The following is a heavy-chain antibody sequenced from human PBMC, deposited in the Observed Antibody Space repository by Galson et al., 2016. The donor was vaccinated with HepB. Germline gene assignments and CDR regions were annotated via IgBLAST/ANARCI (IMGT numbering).Heavy chain of an antibody. V-gene: IGHV5-51*01. J-gene: IGHJ4*02. Sequence: QSGAEVKKPGESLKISCETSGYTFTDYWIGWVRQLPGKGLEWMGITYPRESDTRYSPPFHGQVTISADKSISTLYLHWSSLKASDTAMYYCARVMGQWLPYFWRQGTLVTVSS. CDR1: GYTFTDYW. CDR3: ARVMGQWLPYF. CDR2: TYPRESDT. D-gene: IGHD6-19*01.